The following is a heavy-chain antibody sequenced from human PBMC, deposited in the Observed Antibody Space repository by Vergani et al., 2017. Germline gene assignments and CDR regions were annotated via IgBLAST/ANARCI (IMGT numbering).Heavy chain of an antibody. CDR3: AKDHQFLDVGWYMDV. D-gene: IGHD3/OR15-3a*01. V-gene: IGHV3-7*01. CDR1: GFTFSSYW. CDR2: IKQDGSEK. Sequence: EVQLVESGGGLVQPGGSLRLSCAASGFTFSSYWMSWVRQAPGKGLEWVANIKQDGSEKYYVDSVKGRFTISRDNFKNTLYLQVNSLRAEDTAVYYCAKDHQFLDVGWYMDVWGKGTTVTVSS. J-gene: IGHJ6*03.